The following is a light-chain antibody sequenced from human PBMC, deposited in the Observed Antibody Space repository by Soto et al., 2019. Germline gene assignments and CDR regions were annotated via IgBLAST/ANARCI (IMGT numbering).Light chain of an antibody. V-gene: IGLV2-14*03. CDR2: YVD. CDR1: SGDVGAYDY. J-gene: IGLJ1*01. Sequence: QSVLTQPASVSGSPGQSITISCTGTSGDVGAYDYVSWYLQYPDKAPQLLIYYVDHRPSGVSSRFSGSKSGNTASLTISGLQAEDEGDYYCCSYADGSIYFXGTGTTVTVL. CDR3: CSYADGSIYF.